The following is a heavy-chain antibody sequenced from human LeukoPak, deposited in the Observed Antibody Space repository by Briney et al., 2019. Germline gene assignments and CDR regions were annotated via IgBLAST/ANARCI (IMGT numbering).Heavy chain of an antibody. CDR3: ARVKMSYDSSGYPTFDAFDI. CDR2: IYYSGST. Sequence: SETLSLTCGVSGGSITTYNWWTWVRQAPGKGLEWIGYIYYSGSTYYNPSLKSRVTISVDTSKNQFSLKLSSVTAADTAVYYCARVKMSYDSSGYPTFDAFDIWGQGTMVTVSS. D-gene: IGHD3-22*01. V-gene: IGHV4-30-4*01. J-gene: IGHJ3*02. CDR1: GGSITTYNW.